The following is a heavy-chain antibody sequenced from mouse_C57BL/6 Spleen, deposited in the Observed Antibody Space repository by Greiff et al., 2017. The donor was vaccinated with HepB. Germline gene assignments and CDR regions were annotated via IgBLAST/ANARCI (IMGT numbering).Heavy chain of an antibody. J-gene: IGHJ4*01. CDR2: INPSSGYT. CDR3: ARDYGTSMDY. D-gene: IGHD1-1*01. V-gene: IGHV1-4*01. CDR1: GYTFTSYT. Sequence: QVQLKQSGAELARPGASVKMSCKASGYTFTSYTMHWVKQRPGQGLEWIGYINPSSGYTKYNQKFKDKATLTADKSSSTAYMQLSSLTSEDSAVYYCARDYGTSMDYWGQGTSVTVSS.